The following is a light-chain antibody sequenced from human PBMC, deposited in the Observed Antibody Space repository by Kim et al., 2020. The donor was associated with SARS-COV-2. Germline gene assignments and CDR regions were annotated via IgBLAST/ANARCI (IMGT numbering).Light chain of an antibody. CDR3: VAWDDSLTGVV. CDR2: NND. V-gene: IGLV1-44*01. J-gene: IGLJ2*01. CDR1: RFNIGNNP. Sequence: GERVRIPWSGSRFNIGNNPVNWYQQFPGTAPQLLIRNNDQRPSRVPDRFSGSKSGTSASLAISGLQSEDEADYYCVAWDDSLTGVVIGGGTQLTVL.